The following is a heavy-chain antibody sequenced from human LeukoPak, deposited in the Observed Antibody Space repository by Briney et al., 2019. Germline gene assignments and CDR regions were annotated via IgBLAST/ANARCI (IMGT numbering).Heavy chain of an antibody. CDR2: IYSGGST. Sequence: GGSLRLSCAASGFTVSSNYMSWVRQAPGKGLEWVSVIYSGGSTYYSDSVKGRFTISRDNSKNTLYLQMNSLRAEDTAVYYCARVLSGRGSLYSYYYYMDVWGKGTTVTVSS. CDR1: GFTVSSNY. V-gene: IGHV3-53*01. D-gene: IGHD3-10*01. J-gene: IGHJ6*03. CDR3: ARVLSGRGSLYSYYYYMDV.